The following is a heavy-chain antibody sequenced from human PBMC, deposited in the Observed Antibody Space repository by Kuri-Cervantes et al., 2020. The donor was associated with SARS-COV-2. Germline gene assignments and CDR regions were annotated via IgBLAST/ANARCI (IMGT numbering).Heavy chain of an antibody. Sequence: SVKVSCKASGYTFTSYAMHWVRQAPGRGLEWMGRIIPLFGTTIYAEKFRGRVTLTADKSTNTAYMELSSLRSEDTAVYYCARPYCTSSTCYDGTFDSWGQGTLVTVSS. CDR2: IIPLFGTT. J-gene: IGHJ4*02. V-gene: IGHV1-69*06. D-gene: IGHD2-2*01. CDR3: ARPYCTSSTCYDGTFDS. CDR1: GYTFTSYA.